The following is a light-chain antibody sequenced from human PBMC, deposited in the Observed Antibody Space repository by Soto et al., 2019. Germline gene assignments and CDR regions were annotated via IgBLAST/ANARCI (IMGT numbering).Light chain of an antibody. V-gene: IGKV1-13*02. CDR3: QQYNAWPRT. J-gene: IGKJ1*01. CDR1: QSVDNY. Sequence: IGMTQSPSSLSSSVGDTFTLTCRSSQSVDNYLKWYQQKPGKAPNLLIYDASTLESGVPSRFSGSGSGTEFTLTISSLQSEDFAVYYCQQYNAWPRTFGQGTKVDI. CDR2: DAS.